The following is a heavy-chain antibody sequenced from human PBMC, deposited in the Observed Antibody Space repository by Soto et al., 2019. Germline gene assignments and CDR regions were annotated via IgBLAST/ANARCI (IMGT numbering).Heavy chain of an antibody. CDR2: ISYDGSNK. V-gene: IGHV3-30-3*01. J-gene: IGHJ4*02. CDR1: GFTFSSYA. CDR3: AVDLAYCGGDCY. D-gene: IGHD2-21*02. Sequence: ESGGGVVQPGRSLRLSCAASGFTFSSYAMHWVRQAPGKGLEWVAVISYDGSNKYYADSVKGRFTISRDNSKNTLYLQMNSLRAEDTAVYYCAVDLAYCGGDCYWGQGTLVTVSS.